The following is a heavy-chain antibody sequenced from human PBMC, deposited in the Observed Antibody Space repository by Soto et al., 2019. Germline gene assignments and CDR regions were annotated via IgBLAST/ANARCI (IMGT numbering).Heavy chain of an antibody. D-gene: IGHD1-26*01. CDR1: GFSFSNFA. V-gene: IGHV3-23*01. Sequence: EVQLLQSGGDLVQPGGSLRVSCVASGFSFSNFAMSWVRQAPGKGLGWVSGIRGSGAESHYADSVRGRFTISRDNSKNTVYLEMHSLNVGDTAVYYCARAEGADGVVWFDTWGQGTLVTVSS. CDR2: IRGSGAES. CDR3: ARAEGADGVVWFDT. J-gene: IGHJ5*02.